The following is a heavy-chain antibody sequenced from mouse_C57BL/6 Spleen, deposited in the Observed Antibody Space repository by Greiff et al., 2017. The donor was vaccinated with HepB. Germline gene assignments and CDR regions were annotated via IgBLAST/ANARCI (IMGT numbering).Heavy chain of an antibody. CDR3: ARGEDYGSSYYAMDY. CDR2: IYPGDGDT. V-gene: IGHV1-82*01. CDR1: GYAFSSYW. D-gene: IGHD1-1*01. Sequence: VKLQESGPELVKPGASVKISCKASGYAFSSYWMNWVKQRPGKGLEWIGRIYPGDGDTNYNGKFKGKATLTADKSSSTAYMQLSSLTSEDSAVYFCARGEDYGSSYYAMDYWGQGTSVTVSS. J-gene: IGHJ4*01.